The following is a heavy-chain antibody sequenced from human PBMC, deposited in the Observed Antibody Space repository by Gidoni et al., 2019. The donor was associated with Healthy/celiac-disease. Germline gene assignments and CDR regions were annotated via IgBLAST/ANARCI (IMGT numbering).Heavy chain of an antibody. V-gene: IGHV3-23*01. CDR3: AVATMRGDAFDI. D-gene: IGHD5-12*01. Sequence: VQLLESGGGLVQPGGSLRRPCAASGFTFSSYAMGWVRQAPGKGLEWVSAISGSGGSTYYADSVKGRFTISRDNSKNTLYLQMNSLRAEDTAVYYCAVATMRGDAFDIWGQGTMVTVSS. CDR2: ISGSGGST. CDR1: GFTFSSYA. J-gene: IGHJ3*02.